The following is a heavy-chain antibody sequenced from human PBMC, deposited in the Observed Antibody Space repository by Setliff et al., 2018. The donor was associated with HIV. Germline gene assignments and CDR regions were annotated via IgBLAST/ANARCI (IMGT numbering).Heavy chain of an antibody. D-gene: IGHD3-22*01. V-gene: IGHV3-15*07. CDR1: GFTFSNAW. J-gene: IGHJ1*01. Sequence: GGSLRPSCAASGFTFSNAWMNWVRQAPGKGREWGGCIQSKTDGGTTDYAAPVKGRFTISRDDSKNTLYLQINSLKTEDTAVYYCTTDDSRRRYYSDSYGYFSAEYFLHWGQGTLVTVS. CDR3: TTDDSRRRYYSDSYGYFSAEYFLH. CDR2: IQSKTDGGTT.